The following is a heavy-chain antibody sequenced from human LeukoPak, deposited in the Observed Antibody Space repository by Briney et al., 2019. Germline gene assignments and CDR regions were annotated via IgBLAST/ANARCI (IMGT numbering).Heavy chain of an antibody. V-gene: IGHV3-30*14. D-gene: IGHD3-16*02. CDR3: ARDRHYDYVWGSYRDSAFDI. CDR1: GFTFSSYA. Sequence: GRSLRLSCAASGFTFSSYAMHWVRQAPGKGLEWVAVISYDGSNKYYADSVKGRFTISRDNSKNTLYLQMNSLRAEDTAVYYCARDRHYDYVWGSYRDSAFDIWGQGTMVTVSS. J-gene: IGHJ3*02. CDR2: ISYDGSNK.